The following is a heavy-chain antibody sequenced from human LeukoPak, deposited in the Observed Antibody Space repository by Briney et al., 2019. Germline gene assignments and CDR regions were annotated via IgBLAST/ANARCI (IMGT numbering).Heavy chain of an antibody. J-gene: IGHJ4*02. CDR1: GGSFSGYY. Sequence: SETLSLTCAVYGGSFSGYYWSWIRQPPGKGLEWIGEINHSGSTNYNPSLKSRVTISVDTSKNQFSLRLSSVTAADTAVYYCARKDDYSNYFDYWGQGTLVTVSS. CDR3: ARKDDYSNYFDY. D-gene: IGHD4-11*01. CDR2: INHSGST. V-gene: IGHV4-34*01.